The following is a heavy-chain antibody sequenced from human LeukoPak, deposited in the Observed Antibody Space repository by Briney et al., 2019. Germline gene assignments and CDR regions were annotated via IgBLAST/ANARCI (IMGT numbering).Heavy chain of an antibody. J-gene: IGHJ4*02. V-gene: IGHV1-2*02. CDR2: INPNSGGT. D-gene: IGHD3-22*01. Sequence: ASVKVSCKASGYTFTGYYMHWVRQAPGQGLEWMGWINPNSGGTNYAQKFQGRVTMTRDTSISTAYMELSRLRSDDTAVYYCARIIAGYYDSSGYLDYWGQGILVTVSS. CDR1: GYTFTGYY. CDR3: ARIIAGYYDSSGYLDY.